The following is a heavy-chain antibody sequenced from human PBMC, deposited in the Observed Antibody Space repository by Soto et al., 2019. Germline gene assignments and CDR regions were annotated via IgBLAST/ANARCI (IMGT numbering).Heavy chain of an antibody. Sequence: PSQTLSLTCAISGDSVSSNSAAWNWISQSPSRGLEWLGRTYYSSKWYNDYAVSVKSRITINPDTSKNQFSLQLNSVTPEDTAVYYCARVVAAAGDFGYWGQGTLVTVSS. CDR2: TYYSSKWYN. J-gene: IGHJ4*02. CDR3: ARVVAAAGDFGY. CDR1: GDSVSSNSAA. V-gene: IGHV6-1*01. D-gene: IGHD6-13*01.